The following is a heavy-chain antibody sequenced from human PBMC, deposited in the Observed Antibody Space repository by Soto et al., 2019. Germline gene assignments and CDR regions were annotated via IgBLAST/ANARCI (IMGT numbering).Heavy chain of an antibody. J-gene: IGHJ4*02. CDR1: GGCISSRGYY. CDR3: ARLGGDIDSSGWTYYFDY. V-gene: IGHV4-39*01. Sequence: SETLSLTCTVSGGCISSRGYYWGWIRQPPGKGLEWIGSIYYSGSTYYNPSLKSRVTISVDTSKNQFSLKLSSVTAADTAVYYCARLGGDIDSSGWTYYFDYWGQGTLLTVSS. CDR2: IYYSGST. D-gene: IGHD6-19*01.